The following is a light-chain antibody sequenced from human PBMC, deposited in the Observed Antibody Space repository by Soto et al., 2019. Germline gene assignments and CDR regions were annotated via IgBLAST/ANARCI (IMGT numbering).Light chain of an antibody. CDR2: GAS. J-gene: IGKJ1*01. V-gene: IGKV3-20*01. CDR3: QQYNSYPWT. Sequence: EIVLTQSPGTLSLSPGERATLSCRASQSVISSNYLAWYQQKPGQAPRLLIYGASSRATGIPDRFSGSGSGTDFTLTISRLEPEDFAVYYCQQYNSYPWTFGQGTKVEIK. CDR1: QSVISSNY.